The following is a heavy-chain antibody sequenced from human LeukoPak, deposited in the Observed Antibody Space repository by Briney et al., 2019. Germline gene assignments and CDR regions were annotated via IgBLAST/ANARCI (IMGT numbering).Heavy chain of an antibody. Sequence: GGSLRPSCAASGFIFSSYAMHWVRQAPGKGLEWVAAIPNDGSKTYYADSVKGRFTISRDNSKNTLYLQMNSLRTEDTAVYYCARDHDYYFDYWGQGTLVTVSS. CDR3: ARDHDYYFDY. CDR2: IPNDGSKT. V-gene: IGHV3-30-3*01. D-gene: IGHD2-21*02. CDR1: GFIFSSYA. J-gene: IGHJ4*02.